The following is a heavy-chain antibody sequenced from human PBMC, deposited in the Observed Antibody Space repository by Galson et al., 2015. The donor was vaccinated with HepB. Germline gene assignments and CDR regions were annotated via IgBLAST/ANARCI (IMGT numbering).Heavy chain of an antibody. CDR2: ISSSSSYI. Sequence: SLRLSCAASGFTFSSYSMNWVRQAPGKGLEWVSSISSSSSYIYYADSVKGRFTISRDNAKNSLYLQMNSLRAEDTAVNYCARDEGSGWHYYYYGMDVWGQGTTVTVSS. CDR1: GFTFSSYS. V-gene: IGHV3-21*01. D-gene: IGHD6-19*01. J-gene: IGHJ6*02. CDR3: ARDEGSGWHYYYYGMDV.